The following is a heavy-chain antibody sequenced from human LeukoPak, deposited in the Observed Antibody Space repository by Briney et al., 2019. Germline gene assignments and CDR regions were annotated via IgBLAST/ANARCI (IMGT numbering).Heavy chain of an antibody. J-gene: IGHJ4*02. CDR2: IRSKANNYAT. CDR3: AGPESEQWLVR. V-gene: IGHV3-73*01. D-gene: IGHD6-19*01. Sequence: PGGSLRLSCTPSGFTLSGSALHWVRQASGKGLEWVGRIRSKANNYATAYGASVEGRFTISRDDSKNTAYLQMDSLKTEDTAVYYCAGPESEQWLVRWGQGTLVTVSS. CDR1: GFTLSGSA.